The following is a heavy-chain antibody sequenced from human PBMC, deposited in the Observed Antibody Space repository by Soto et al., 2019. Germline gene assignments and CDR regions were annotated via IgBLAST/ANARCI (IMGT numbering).Heavy chain of an antibody. CDR1: GGSISSSSYY. Sequence: SETLSLTCTVSGGSISSSSYYWGWIRQPPGKGLEWIGSIYYSGSTYYNPSLKSRVTISVDTSKNQFSLKLSSVTAADTAVYYCASRNYCSSTSCYAGGLDYYYYMDVWGKGTTVTVSS. CDR2: IYYSGST. J-gene: IGHJ6*03. D-gene: IGHD2-2*01. V-gene: IGHV4-39*01. CDR3: ASRNYCSSTSCYAGGLDYYYYMDV.